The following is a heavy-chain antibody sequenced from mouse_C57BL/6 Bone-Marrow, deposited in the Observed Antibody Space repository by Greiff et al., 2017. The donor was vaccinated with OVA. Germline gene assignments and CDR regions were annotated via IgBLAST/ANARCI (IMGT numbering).Heavy chain of an antibody. CDR3: AREALYFDY. J-gene: IGHJ2*01. CDR2: IYPGDGDT. CDR1: GYAFSSSW. Sequence: QVQLQQPGAELVKPGASVKMSCKASGYAFSSSWMNWVKQRPGKGLEWIGRIYPGDGDTNYNGKFKGKATLTADKSSSTAYMQLSSLTSEDSAVYFCAREALYFDYWGQGTTLTVSS. V-gene: IGHV1-82*01.